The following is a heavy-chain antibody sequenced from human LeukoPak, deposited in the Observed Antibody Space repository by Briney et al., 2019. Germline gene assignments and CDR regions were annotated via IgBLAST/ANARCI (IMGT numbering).Heavy chain of an antibody. J-gene: IGHJ4*02. Sequence: PSETLSLTCAVCGGSFSGYYWSWIRQPPGKGLEGIGEINHSGSTNYNPSLQSRVTISVDTSKNQFSLKLSSVTAADTAVYYCARGDSSGWPFDYWGQGTLVTVSS. V-gene: IGHV4-34*01. CDR1: GGSFSGYY. D-gene: IGHD6-19*01. CDR3: ARGDSSGWPFDY. CDR2: INHSGST.